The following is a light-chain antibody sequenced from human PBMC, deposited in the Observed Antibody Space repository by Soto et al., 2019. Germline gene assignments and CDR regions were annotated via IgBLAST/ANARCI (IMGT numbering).Light chain of an antibody. CDR2: DAS. Sequence: DIQMTQSPSSLSASVGDRVTITCQASPDISNYLNWYQQKPGKAPKLLIYDASNLETGVPSRFSGSGSVTDFTFTISSLQPEDIATYYCQQYDNLPPYTFGQGTKLEIK. CDR1: PDISNY. V-gene: IGKV1-33*01. J-gene: IGKJ2*01. CDR3: QQYDNLPPYT.